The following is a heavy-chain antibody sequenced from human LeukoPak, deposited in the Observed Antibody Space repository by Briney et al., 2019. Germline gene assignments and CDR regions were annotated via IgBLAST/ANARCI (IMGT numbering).Heavy chain of an antibody. J-gene: IGHJ6*02. CDR2: IKQDGSEK. CDR3: ARNLRPGSSYGYYYGMDV. D-gene: IGHD3-10*01. CDR1: GITFSSHW. V-gene: IGHV3-7*01. Sequence: GGSLRLSCAASGITFSSHWMSWVRQAAGKGLEWVANIKQDGSEKYYVDSVKGRFTISRDNAKNSLYLQMNSLRAEDTAVYYCARNLRPGSSYGYYYGMDVWGQGTTVTVSS.